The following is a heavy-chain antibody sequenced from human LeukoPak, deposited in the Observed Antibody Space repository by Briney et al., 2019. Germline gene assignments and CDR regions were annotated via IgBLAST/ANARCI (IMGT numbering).Heavy chain of an antibody. J-gene: IGHJ4*02. V-gene: IGHV3-33*06. CDR2: IWYDGSNK. CDR3: ANLPLLGRGFADY. D-gene: IGHD1-14*01. Sequence: PGGSLRLSCAASGFTSSSYGMHWVRQAPGKGLEWVAVIWYDGSNKYYADSVKGRFTISRDNSKNMLYLQMNSLRAEDTAVYYCANLPLLGRGFADYWGQGTLVTVSS. CDR1: GFTSSSYG.